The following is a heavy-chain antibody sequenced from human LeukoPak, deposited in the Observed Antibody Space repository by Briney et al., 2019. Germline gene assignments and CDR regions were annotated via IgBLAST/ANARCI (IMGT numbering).Heavy chain of an antibody. CDR3: ARDRGQQLDLFDP. CDR2: INPSGGTT. J-gene: IGHJ5*02. CDR1: GYTFTNYY. Sequence: ASVKVTCKASGYTFTNYYIHWVRQAPGQGLEWMGVINPSGGTTNYAQKSQGRVTMTRDTSTSTVYMELSSLRSEDTAVYYCARDRGQQLDLFDPWGQGTLVTVSS. D-gene: IGHD6-13*01. V-gene: IGHV1-46*01.